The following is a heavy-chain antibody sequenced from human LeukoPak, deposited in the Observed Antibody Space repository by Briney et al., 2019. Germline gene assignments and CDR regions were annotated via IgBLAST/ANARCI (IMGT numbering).Heavy chain of an antibody. D-gene: IGHD1-1*01. J-gene: IGHJ6*02. CDR1: GFTFSSYA. CDR2: ISGSGGST. V-gene: IGHV3-23*01. Sequence: PGGSLRLSCAASGFTFSSYAMSWVRQAPGKGLEWVSAISGSGGSTYYADSVKDRFTISRDNSKNTLYLQMNSLRAEDTAVYYCAKGHPGPQERPYYYYGMDVWGQGTTVTVSS. CDR3: AKGHPGPQERPYYYYGMDV.